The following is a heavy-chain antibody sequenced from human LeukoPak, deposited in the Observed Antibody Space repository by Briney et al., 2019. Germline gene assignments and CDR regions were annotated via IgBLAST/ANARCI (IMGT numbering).Heavy chain of an antibody. CDR2: IYSGGST. D-gene: IGHD3-10*01. CDR1: GFNFRAYW. V-gene: IGHV3-53*01. CDR3: ARSVPPWFGGWDWFDP. Sequence: PGGSLRLSCTTSGFNFRAYWMGWVRQAPGKGLEWVSVIYSGGSTYYADSVKGRFTISRDNSKNTLYLQMNSLRAEDTAVYYCARSVPPWFGGWDWFDPWGQGTLVTVSS. J-gene: IGHJ5*02.